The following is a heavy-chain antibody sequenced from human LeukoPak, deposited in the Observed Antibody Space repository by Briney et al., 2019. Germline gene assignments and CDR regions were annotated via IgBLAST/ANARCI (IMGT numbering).Heavy chain of an antibody. J-gene: IGHJ4*02. CDR2: IYYSGST. CDR3: ARQGSTYYYFDY. CDR1: GGSISSSSYY. Sequence: SETLSLTCTVSGGSISSSSYYWGWIRQPPGKGLEWIGSIYYSGSTYYNPSLKSRVTISVDTSKDQFSLKLSSVTAAGTAVYYCARQGSTYYYFDYWGQGTLVTVSS. D-gene: IGHD6-13*01. V-gene: IGHV4-39*01.